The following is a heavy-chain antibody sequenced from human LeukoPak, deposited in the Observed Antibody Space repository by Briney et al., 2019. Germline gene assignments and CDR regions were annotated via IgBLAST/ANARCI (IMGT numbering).Heavy chain of an antibody. J-gene: IGHJ4*02. V-gene: IGHV4-34*01. CDR2: INHSGST. CDR1: GGSFSPYY. Sequence: SETLSLTCAVYGGSFSPYYWSWIRQPPGKGLEWIGEINHSGSTNYNPSLMSRVTISVDTSKNQFSLRLSSVTAADTAVYYCASGGFYCGGDCYVDYWGQGTLVTVSS. D-gene: IGHD2-21*02. CDR3: ASGGFYCGGDCYVDY.